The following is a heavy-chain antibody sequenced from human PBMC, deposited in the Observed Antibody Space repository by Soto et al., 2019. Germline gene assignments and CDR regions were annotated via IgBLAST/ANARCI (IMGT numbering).Heavy chain of an antibody. J-gene: IGHJ4*02. CDR2: IYSGGST. V-gene: IGHV3-53*04. CDR1: GFTVSSNY. D-gene: IGHD6-13*01. CDR3: ARGRVAAAGVFDY. Sequence: EVQLVESGGGLVQPGGSLRLSCAASGFTVSSNYMSWVRQAPGKGLEWVSVIYSGGSTYYADSVKGRFTISRHNSKNTLYLQMNSLSAEDTAVYYCARGRVAAAGVFDYWGQGTLVTVSS.